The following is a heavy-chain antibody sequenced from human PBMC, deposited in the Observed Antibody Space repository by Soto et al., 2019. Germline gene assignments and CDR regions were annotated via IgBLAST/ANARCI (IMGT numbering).Heavy chain of an antibody. CDR1: GFTFSNAW. Sequence: EVQLVESGGGLVKPGGSLRLSCAASGFTFSNAWMNWVRQAPGKGLEWVGRIKSKTDGGTTDYAAPVKGRFTISRDDSKNTLYLQMKSLKTEDTAVYYCTTDRGYSYGYWADYWGQGTLVTVSS. J-gene: IGHJ4*02. CDR3: TTDRGYSYGYWADY. D-gene: IGHD5-18*01. CDR2: IKSKTDGGTT. V-gene: IGHV3-15*07.